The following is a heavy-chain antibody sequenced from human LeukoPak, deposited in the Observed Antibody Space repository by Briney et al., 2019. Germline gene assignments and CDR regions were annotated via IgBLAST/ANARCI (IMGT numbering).Heavy chain of an antibody. D-gene: IGHD6-13*01. Sequence: GGSLRLSCAASGFMFNSYVMSWVRQAPGKGLEWVSAISGSGDSTYYGDSVKGRSTISRDNSKNTLYLQMNSLRAEDTAVYYCAKTRPLDSSSWSHGDYWGQGTLVTVSS. CDR1: GFMFNSYV. CDR3: AKTRPLDSSSWSHGDY. J-gene: IGHJ4*02. V-gene: IGHV3-23*01. CDR2: ISGSGDST.